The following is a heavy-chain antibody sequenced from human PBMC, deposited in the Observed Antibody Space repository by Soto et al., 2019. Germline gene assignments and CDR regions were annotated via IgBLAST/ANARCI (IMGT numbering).Heavy chain of an antibody. D-gene: IGHD3-10*01. CDR1: GYTFTSYD. CDR2: MNPNSGNT. Sequence: ASVKVSCKASGYTFTSYDINWVRQATGQGLEWMGWMNPNSGNTGYAQKFQGRVTMTRNTSISTAYMELSSLRSEDTAVYYCGRGPIGFSYGSGIFLGGFDPWGQGTLVTVSS. J-gene: IGHJ5*02. CDR3: GRGPIGFSYGSGIFLGGFDP. V-gene: IGHV1-8*01.